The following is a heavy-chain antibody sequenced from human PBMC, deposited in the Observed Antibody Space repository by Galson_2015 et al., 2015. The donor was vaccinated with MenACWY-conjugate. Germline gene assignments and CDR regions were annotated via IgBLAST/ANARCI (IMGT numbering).Heavy chain of an antibody. CDR1: GFIFSDYN. V-gene: IGHV3-30*03. Sequence: SLRLSCAASGFIFSDYNIHWVRQPPGGGLEWVAVISYDGSDRYYADSVKGRFSISRDNSKDTLYLQMNSLRPEDTAVYFCTRDRTEMETLYIFDSWGQGTLVTVSS. CDR2: ISYDGSDR. J-gene: IGHJ4*02. CDR3: TRDRTEMETLYIFDS. D-gene: IGHD5-24*01.